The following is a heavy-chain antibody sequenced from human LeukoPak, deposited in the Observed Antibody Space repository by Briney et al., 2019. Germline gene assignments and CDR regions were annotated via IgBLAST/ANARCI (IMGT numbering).Heavy chain of an antibody. D-gene: IGHD6-19*01. J-gene: IGHJ4*02. V-gene: IGHV3-30*18. Sequence: PGGSLTLSCAAPGFTFSSYAIHWVRQAPGKGLEWVAVISYDGSNKYYADSVKGRFTISRDNSKNTLSLQMNSLRAEDTAVYYCAKVDGLAVAAEGIEYWGQGTLVTVSS. CDR1: GFTFSSYA. CDR2: ISYDGSNK. CDR3: AKVDGLAVAAEGIEY.